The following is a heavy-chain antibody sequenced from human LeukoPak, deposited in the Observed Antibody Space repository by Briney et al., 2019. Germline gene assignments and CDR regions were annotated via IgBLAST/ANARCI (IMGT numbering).Heavy chain of an antibody. CDR1: GFTFSSYA. V-gene: IGHV3-23*01. Sequence: PGGSLRLSCAASGFTFSSYAMSWVRQAPGKGLEWVSAISGSGGSTYYADSVKGRFTISRDNSKNTLYLQMNSLRAEDTAVYYCARDLPNQLLISYYFDYWGQGTLVTVSS. J-gene: IGHJ4*02. CDR2: ISGSGGST. CDR3: ARDLPNQLLISYYFDY. D-gene: IGHD2-2*01.